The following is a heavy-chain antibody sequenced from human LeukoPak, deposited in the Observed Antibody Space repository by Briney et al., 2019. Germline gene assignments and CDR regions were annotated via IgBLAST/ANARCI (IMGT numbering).Heavy chain of an antibody. CDR1: GFTFSSHG. V-gene: IGHV3-23*01. J-gene: IGHJ4*02. CDR2: ITSGTRT. D-gene: IGHD2-2*01. Sequence: PGGSLRLSCVASGFTFSSHGMNWVRQAPGKGLEWVSGITSGTRTYYADSVKGRFAISRDNSKNTMYLQMNSLRAEDTAVYYCARSAVVPAAMWSFDYWGQGTLVTVSS. CDR3: ARSAVVPAAMWSFDY.